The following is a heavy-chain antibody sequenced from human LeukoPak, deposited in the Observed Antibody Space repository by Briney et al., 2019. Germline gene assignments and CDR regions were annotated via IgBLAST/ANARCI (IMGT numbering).Heavy chain of an antibody. J-gene: IGHJ6*03. V-gene: IGHV4-59*01. Sequence: PSETLSLTCTVSGVSISSYYWSWIRQPPGKGLEWIGYIYYIGSTNYNPSLKSRVTISVDTSKNQFYLTLSSVTAADTAVYYYAGVAPGTTFYYYYYMDVWGKGTTVTISS. D-gene: IGHD1-1*01. CDR1: GVSISSYY. CDR3: AGVAPGTTFYYYYYMDV. CDR2: IYYIGST.